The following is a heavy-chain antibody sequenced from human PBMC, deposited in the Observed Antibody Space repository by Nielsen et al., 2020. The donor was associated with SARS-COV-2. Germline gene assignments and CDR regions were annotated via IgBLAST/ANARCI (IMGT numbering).Heavy chain of an antibody. D-gene: IGHD3-10*01. CDR1: GDSISNYC. CDR3: ARNRWFGESRYGMDV. J-gene: IGHJ6*02. V-gene: IGHV4-59*01. CDR2: ICYSGNT. Sequence: SETLSLTCTVSGDSISNYCWSWIRQPPGKGLEWIGDICYSGNTNYNPSLKSRVTISVDTSKNQFSLKLSSVTAADTAVYSCARNRWFGESRYGMDVWGQGTTVTVS.